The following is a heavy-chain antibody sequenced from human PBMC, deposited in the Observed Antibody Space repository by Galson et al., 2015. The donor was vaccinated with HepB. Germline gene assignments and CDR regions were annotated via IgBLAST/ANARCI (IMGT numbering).Heavy chain of an antibody. CDR2: ISWNSGGI. J-gene: IGHJ4*02. D-gene: IGHD1-26*01. CDR1: GFTFDDYA. Sequence: SLRLSCAASGFTFDDYAMHWVRQAPGKGLEWVSGISWNSGGIGYADSVKGRFTISRDNAKNSLYLQMNSLRAEDTALYYCAKDIGRYLDLVGGYFDYWGQGTLVTVSS. CDR3: AKDIGRYLDLVGGYFDY. V-gene: IGHV3-9*01.